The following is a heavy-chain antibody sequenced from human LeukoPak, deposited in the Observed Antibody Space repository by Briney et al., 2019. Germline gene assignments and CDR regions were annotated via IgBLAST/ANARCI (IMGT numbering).Heavy chain of an antibody. J-gene: IGHJ3*02. CDR1: GFIFSSYW. D-gene: IGHD3-10*01. V-gene: IGHV3-53*01. CDR2: IYSGGST. Sequence: GGSLRLSCVASGFIFSSYWMSWVRQAPGKGLEWVSVIYSGGSTYYADSVKGRFTISRDNSKNTLYLQMNSLRAEDTAVYYCARSITMVRGVWAFDIWGQGTMVTVSS. CDR3: ARSITMVRGVWAFDI.